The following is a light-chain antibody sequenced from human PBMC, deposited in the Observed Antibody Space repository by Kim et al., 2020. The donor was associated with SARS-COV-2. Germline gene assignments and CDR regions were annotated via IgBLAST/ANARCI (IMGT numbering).Light chain of an antibody. V-gene: IGKV6-21*01. CDR3: HQTSSLPLT. Sequence: VTAKQKLTITCRASQNIGSSLHWYQQKPDQSPKLLIKYASQSFSGVPSRFSGSGSGTDFTLTINSLEPADAATYYCHQTSSLPLTFGGGTKVEIK. J-gene: IGKJ4*01. CDR2: YAS. CDR1: QNIGSS.